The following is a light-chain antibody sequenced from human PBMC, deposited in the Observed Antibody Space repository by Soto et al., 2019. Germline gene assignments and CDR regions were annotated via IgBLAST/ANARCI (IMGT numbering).Light chain of an antibody. J-gene: IGLJ1*01. V-gene: IGLV3-21*04. CDR1: NIGSKS. CDR3: QVWDRSSDHYV. Sequence: SYELTQPPSVSVAPGKTAMITCGGNNIGSKSVHWYQQKPGQAPVLVIYYNSDRPSGIPERFSGSNSGNTATLTISRVEAGDEADYYCQVWDRSSDHYVFGTGTKVTVL. CDR2: YNS.